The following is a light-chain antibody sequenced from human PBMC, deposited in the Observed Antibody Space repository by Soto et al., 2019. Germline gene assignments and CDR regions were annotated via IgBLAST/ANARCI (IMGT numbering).Light chain of an antibody. CDR2: WAS. J-gene: IGKJ3*01. Sequence: DIEMTQSPESLAVSLGERATINCKSSQSVLYSSSNKNYLAWYQQKPGQPPKLLIYWASTRESGVPDRFSGSGSGTDFTLTISSLQAEDVAVYYCQQYYSIPFTFGPGTKVDIK. CDR3: QQYYSIPFT. V-gene: IGKV4-1*01. CDR1: QSVLYSSSNKNY.